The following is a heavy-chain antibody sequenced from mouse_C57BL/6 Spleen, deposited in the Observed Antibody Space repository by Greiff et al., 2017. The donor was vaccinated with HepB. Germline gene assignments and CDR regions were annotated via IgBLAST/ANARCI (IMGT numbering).Heavy chain of an antibody. CDR1: GYTFTSYW. J-gene: IGHJ4*01. CDR2: IDPSDSYT. D-gene: IGHD1-1*02. Sequence: QVQLKQPGAELVMPGASVKLSCKASGYTFTSYWMHWVKQRPGQGLEWIGEIDPSDSYTNYNQKFKGKSTLTVDKSSSTAYMQLSSLTSEDSAVYYCARTHYGRYYAMDYWGQGTSVTVSS. CDR3: ARTHYGRYYAMDY. V-gene: IGHV1-69*01.